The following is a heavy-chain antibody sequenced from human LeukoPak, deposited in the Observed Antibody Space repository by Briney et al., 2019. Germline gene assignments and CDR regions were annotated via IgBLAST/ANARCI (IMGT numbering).Heavy chain of an antibody. D-gene: IGHD3-10*01. V-gene: IGHV1-2*02. CDR2: INPNSGGT. J-gene: IGHJ4*02. CDR1: GYTFTGHY. Sequence: GASVKVSCKASGYTFTGHYMHWVRQAPGQGLEWMGWINPNSGGTNYAQKFQGRVTMTRDTSISTAYMELSRLRSDDTAVYYCARDSDGVRGVIITADYWGQGTLVTVSS. CDR3: ARDSDGVRGVIITADY.